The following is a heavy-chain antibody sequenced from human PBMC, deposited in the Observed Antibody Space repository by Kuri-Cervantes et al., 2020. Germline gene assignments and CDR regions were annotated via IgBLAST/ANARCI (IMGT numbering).Heavy chain of an antibody. J-gene: IGHJ3*02. CDR3: ARSASGYYDSSGTASNHDAFDI. V-gene: IGHV3-74*01. CDR2: INSDGSST. D-gene: IGHD3-22*01. CDR1: GFTFSSYW. Sequence: GESLKISCAASGFTFSSYWMHWVRQAPGKGLVWVSRINSDGSSTSYADSVKGRFTISRDNAKNTLYLQMYSLRAEDTAVYYCARSASGYYDSSGTASNHDAFDIWGQGTMVTVSS.